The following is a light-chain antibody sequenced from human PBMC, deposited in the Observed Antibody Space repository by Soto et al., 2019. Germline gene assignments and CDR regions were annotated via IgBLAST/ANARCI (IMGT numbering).Light chain of an antibody. CDR2: AAS. V-gene: IGKV1-39*01. CDR3: PQNYNPPRT. CDR1: ETIASY. J-gene: IGKJ1*01. Sequence: DIQMTQSPSSLSASVGDRVTITCRARETIASYVNWYQHRPGKAPKLLIYAASTLQSGVPSRFGGSGSGTDFSLTITSLQPEDFATYFWPQNYNPPRTFGQGTRL.